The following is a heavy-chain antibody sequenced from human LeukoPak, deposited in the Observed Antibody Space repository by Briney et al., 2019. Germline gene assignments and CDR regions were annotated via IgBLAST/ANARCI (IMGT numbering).Heavy chain of an antibody. J-gene: IGHJ3*02. CDR2: ISGSGGST. V-gene: IGHV3-23*01. CDR1: GFTFSSYG. Sequence: GGTLRLSCAASGFTFSSYGMSWVRQAPGKGLEWVSAISGSGGSTYYADSVKGRFTISRDNSKSTLYLQMNSLRAEDTAVYYCAKGQNYYDSSGYYSLNAFDIWGQGTMVTVSS. CDR3: AKGQNYYDSSGYYSLNAFDI. D-gene: IGHD3-22*01.